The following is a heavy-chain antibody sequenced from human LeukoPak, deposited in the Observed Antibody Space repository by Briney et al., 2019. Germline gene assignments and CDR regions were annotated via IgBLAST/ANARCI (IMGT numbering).Heavy chain of an antibody. D-gene: IGHD3-22*01. CDR3: ARAKFKSYYDSSGYNWFDA. J-gene: IGHJ5*01. Sequence: GGSLRLSCAAAGFTFSSYWMHWVRQAPGKGLRWVSRINTDGSRTSYADSVKGRFTISRDNAKNTLYQQMNSMRAEATAVYYCARAKFKSYYDSSGYNWFDAWGHRTQVTVSS. V-gene: IGHV3-74*01. CDR2: INTDGSRT. CDR1: GFTFSSYW.